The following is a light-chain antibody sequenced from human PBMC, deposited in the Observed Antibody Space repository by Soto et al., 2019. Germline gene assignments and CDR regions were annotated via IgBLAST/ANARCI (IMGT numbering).Light chain of an antibody. J-gene: IGLJ3*02. V-gene: IGLV1-51*01. CDR1: SSNIGSYH. Sequence: QSALTQPPSVSAAAGQKVTISCSGGSSNIGSYHVSWYQQLPGTAPKLLIYDNDVRPSGTPDRFSGSKSGTSATLDITGLQTGDEADYYCGTWDSSLSDVLFGGGTTLTVL. CDR3: GTWDSSLSDVL. CDR2: DND.